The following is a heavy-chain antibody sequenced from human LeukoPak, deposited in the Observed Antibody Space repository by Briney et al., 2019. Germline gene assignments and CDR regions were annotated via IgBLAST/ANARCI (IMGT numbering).Heavy chain of an antibody. J-gene: IGHJ6*02. CDR3: TTFILRFLEWPLKDGMDV. D-gene: IGHD3-3*01. CDR1: GYTLTELS. CDR2: FDPEDDET. V-gene: IGHV1-24*01. Sequence: ASVKVSCKVSGYTLTELSMHWVRQAPGEGLEWMGGFDPEDDETVYAQNFQGRVTMTEDISTDTAHMELSSLTSEDTAVYYCTTFILRFLEWPLKDGMDVWGQGTTVTVSS.